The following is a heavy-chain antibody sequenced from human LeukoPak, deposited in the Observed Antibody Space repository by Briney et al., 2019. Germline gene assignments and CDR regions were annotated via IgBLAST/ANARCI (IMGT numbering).Heavy chain of an antibody. D-gene: IGHD4-23*01. CDR3: ARGGGYWYFDL. J-gene: IGHJ2*01. V-gene: IGHV4-59*12. CDR1: GGSISSYY. Sequence: SETLSLTCTVSGGSISSYYWSWIRQPPGKGLEWIGYIYYSGSTNYNPPLKSRVTISVDRSKNQFSLKLSSVTAADTAVYYCARGGGYWYFDLWGRGTLVTVSS. CDR2: IYYSGST.